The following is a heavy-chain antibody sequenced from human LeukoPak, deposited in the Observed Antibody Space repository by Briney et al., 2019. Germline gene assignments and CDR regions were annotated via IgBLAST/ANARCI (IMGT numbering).Heavy chain of an antibody. D-gene: IGHD6-19*01. CDR2: VSYSGST. Sequence: SETLSLTCTVSGGSISSYYWSWIRQPPGKGLEWIGYVSYSGSTNYNPSLKSRVTISVDTSKNQFSLKLSSVTAADTAVYYCARARAVAGNYNWFDPWGQGTLVTVSS. J-gene: IGHJ5*02. CDR1: GGSISSYY. CDR3: ARARAVAGNYNWFDP. V-gene: IGHV4-59*01.